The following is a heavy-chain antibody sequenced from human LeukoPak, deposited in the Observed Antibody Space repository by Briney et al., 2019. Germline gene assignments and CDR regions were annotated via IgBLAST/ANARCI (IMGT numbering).Heavy chain of an antibody. CDR1: GGSISSGAYY. CDR2: GYFRGNT. J-gene: IGHJ4*02. D-gene: IGHD2-2*01. V-gene: IGHV4-31*03. Sequence: SETLSLTCTVSGGSISSGAYYWSWIRQVPGKGLEWIGYGYFRGNTFYNPSLKGRVTISVDTSNNHFSLQLNSVTAADTAVYYCARVRGIVVPAAITNCYFDYWGQGTLVTVSS. CDR3: ARVRGIVVPAAITNCYFDY.